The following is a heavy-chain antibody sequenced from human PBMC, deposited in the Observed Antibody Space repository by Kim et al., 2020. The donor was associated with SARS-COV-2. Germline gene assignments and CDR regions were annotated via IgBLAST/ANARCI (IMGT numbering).Heavy chain of an antibody. V-gene: IGHV4-59*01. CDR2: IYYSGST. J-gene: IGHJ5*02. CDR3: SRADWFDP. CDR1: GGSISSYY. Sequence: SETLSLTCTVSGGSISSYYWSWIRQPPGKGLEWIGYIYYSGSTNYNPSLKSRVTISVDTSKNQFSLKLSSVTAADTAVYYCSRADWFDPWGQGTLVTVSS.